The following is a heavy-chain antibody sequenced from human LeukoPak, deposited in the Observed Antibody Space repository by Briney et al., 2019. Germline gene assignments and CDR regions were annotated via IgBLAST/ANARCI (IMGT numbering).Heavy chain of an antibody. CDR1: GGSISSSY. J-gene: IGHJ2*01. CDR2: IYHSGST. D-gene: IGHD3-9*01. Sequence: SETLSLTCTVSGGSISSSYWSWIRQPPGKGLEWIGYIYHSGSTYYNPSLKSRVTISVDRSKNQFSLKLSSVTAADTAVYYCARGLTGYYLGDWYFDLWGRGTLVTVSS. CDR3: ARGLTGYYLGDWYFDL. V-gene: IGHV4-59*12.